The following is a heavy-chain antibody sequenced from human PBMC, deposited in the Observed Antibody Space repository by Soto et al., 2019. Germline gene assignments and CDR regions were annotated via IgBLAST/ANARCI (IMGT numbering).Heavy chain of an antibody. Sequence: SETLSLTCDVSGGSISISHWWSWVRQPPGKGLEWIGEIYNSGSTNYNPSLKSRVTISVDKSKNQFSLKLNSVTAADTAVYYCARGQVVAAQHWGQGTLVTVSS. CDR2: IYNSGST. V-gene: IGHV4-4*02. D-gene: IGHD2-15*01. J-gene: IGHJ4*02. CDR3: ARGQVVAAQH. CDR1: GGSISISHW.